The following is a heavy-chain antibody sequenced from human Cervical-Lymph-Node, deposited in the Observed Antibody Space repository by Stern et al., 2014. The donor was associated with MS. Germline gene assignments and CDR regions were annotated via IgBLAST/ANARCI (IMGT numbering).Heavy chain of an antibody. D-gene: IGHD4-23*01. V-gene: IGHV3-13*01. CDR2: ISSAGDT. CDR3: ARDLPRGGGNGMDV. CDR1: GFTFSAFD. Sequence: EVQLVQSGGGLVQPGGSLRLSCAASGFTFSAFDMHWVRQVTGKGLEWVSAISSAGDTYYHGSVKGRFTISSDSAKSSLYLQMNSLRAGDTAVYYCARDLPRGGGNGMDVWGQGTTVTVSS. J-gene: IGHJ6*02.